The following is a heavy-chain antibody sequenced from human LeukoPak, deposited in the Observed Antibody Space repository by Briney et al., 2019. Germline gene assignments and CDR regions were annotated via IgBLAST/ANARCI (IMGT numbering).Heavy chain of an antibody. V-gene: IGHV1-18*04. Sequence: ATVKVSCKASGYNFNTYGISWVRQAPGQGLEWMGWISYYNGQTNYTQNFEGRVTMTTDTSTSTAYMELRSLRSDDTAVYYCARSPIYYYDTSGLYDFEYWGLGTLVTVSS. J-gene: IGHJ4*02. D-gene: IGHD3-22*01. CDR2: ISYYNGQT. CDR3: ARSPIYYYDTSGLYDFEY. CDR1: GYNFNTYG.